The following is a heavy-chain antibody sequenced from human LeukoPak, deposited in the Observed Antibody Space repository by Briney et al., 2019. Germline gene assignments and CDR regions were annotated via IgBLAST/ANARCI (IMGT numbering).Heavy chain of an antibody. CDR2: ITNSGTTI. V-gene: IGHV3-11*04. Sequence: GGSLRLSCAASGFTFTDYYMSWIRQAPGKGLEWVSYITNSGTTIYYADSVKGRFTISRDNAKNSLYLQMNSLRAEDTAVYYCARDKFGGTDYWGQGTLVTVSS. D-gene: IGHD3-16*01. J-gene: IGHJ4*02. CDR1: GFTFTDYY. CDR3: ARDKFGGTDY.